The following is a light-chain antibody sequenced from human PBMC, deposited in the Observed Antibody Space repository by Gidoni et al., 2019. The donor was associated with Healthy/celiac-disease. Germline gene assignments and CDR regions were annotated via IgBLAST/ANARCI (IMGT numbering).Light chain of an antibody. V-gene: IGKV3-11*01. CDR1: QSVSSN. Sequence: EIVLTQSPATLSLSPGERATLPCSASQSVSSNLAWYQQQPGQAPRLLIYDAANRATGIPARFSGSGSGTDFTLTISSLEPEDFAVYYCQQRSNWPPITFXXXTRLEIK. CDR3: QQRSNWPPIT. CDR2: DAA. J-gene: IGKJ5*01.